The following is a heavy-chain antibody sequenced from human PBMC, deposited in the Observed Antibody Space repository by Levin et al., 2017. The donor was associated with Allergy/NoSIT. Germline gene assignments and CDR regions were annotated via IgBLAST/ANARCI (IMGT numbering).Heavy chain of an antibody. CDR2: ISDDGSSE. D-gene: IGHD1-1*01. J-gene: IGHJ4*02. V-gene: IGHV3-30-3*01. Sequence: GGSLRLSCAASGFTFSNYAMHWVRQAPGKVLEWVGVISDDGSSEFYIDSVKGRFTISRDNSKNRLYLQMDSLRAEDTALYYCVREIAEEGTWGQGTLVIVSS. CDR3: VREIAEEGT. CDR1: GFTFSNYA.